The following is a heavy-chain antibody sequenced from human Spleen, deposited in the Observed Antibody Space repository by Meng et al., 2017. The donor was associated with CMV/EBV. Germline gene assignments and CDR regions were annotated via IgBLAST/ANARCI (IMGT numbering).Heavy chain of an antibody. D-gene: IGHD4-11*01. CDR3: ARGGSYSNYALY. CDR1: GGSFSGYY. Sequence: TCSVCGGSFSGYYWRWIRQPPRKGLEWIGEITHSRSTNYNPSLKSRVTISVDTSKNQFSLKLSSVTAADTAVYYCARGGSYSNYALYWGQGTLVTVSS. CDR2: ITHSRST. V-gene: IGHV4-34*01. J-gene: IGHJ4*02.